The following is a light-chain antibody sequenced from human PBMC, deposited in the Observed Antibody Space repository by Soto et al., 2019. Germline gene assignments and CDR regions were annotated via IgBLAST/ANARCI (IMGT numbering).Light chain of an antibody. V-gene: IGLV1-40*01. CDR3: QSYDSSLSGSIA. CDR2: RDT. J-gene: IGLJ1*01. Sequence: QSVLTLPPSVSGAPGQRFTIACTGSMSNIGAGYDVHWYQQVPATAPKLLIYRDTTRPSGVPDRFSGSKSGTSASLAITGLLAEDEADYYCQSYDSSLSGSIAFGAGTKVTVL. CDR1: MSNIGAGYD.